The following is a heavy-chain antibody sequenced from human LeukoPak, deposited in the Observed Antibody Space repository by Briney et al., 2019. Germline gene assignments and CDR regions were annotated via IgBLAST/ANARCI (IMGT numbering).Heavy chain of an antibody. D-gene: IGHD5/OR15-5a*01. J-gene: IGHJ4*02. CDR3: ARIYSVYTHFDY. CDR2: IYSGGNT. Sequence: GGSLRLSCAASGFTVSSNYMSWVRQAPGKGLEWVSVIYSGGNTYYADSVKGRFTISRDNSKNTLYLQMNSLRAEDTAVYYCARIYSVYTHFDYWGQGTLVTVPS. V-gene: IGHV3-53*01. CDR1: GFTVSSNY.